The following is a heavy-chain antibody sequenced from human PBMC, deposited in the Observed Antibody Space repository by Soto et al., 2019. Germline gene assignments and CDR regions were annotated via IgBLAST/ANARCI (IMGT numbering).Heavy chain of an antibody. D-gene: IGHD6-13*01. CDR3: ASLIAAAGDFDY. Sequence: QVQLVQSGAEVKKPGSSVKVSCKASGGTFSSYAISWVRQAHGQGLEWMGGIIPIFGTANYAQKFQGRVXIXAXXPTTTAYMGLRSLRSEDTAVYYCASLIAAAGDFDYWGQGTLVTVSS. CDR2: IIPIFGTA. CDR1: GGTFSSYA. V-gene: IGHV1-69*12. J-gene: IGHJ4*02.